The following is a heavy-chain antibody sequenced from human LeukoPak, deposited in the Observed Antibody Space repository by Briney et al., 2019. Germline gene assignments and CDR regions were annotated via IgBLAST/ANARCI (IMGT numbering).Heavy chain of an antibody. Sequence: GGSLRLSCAASGFTSSNYWMSWVRQAPRKGLEWVANIKQDGSEKYYVDSVKGRFTISRDNAKNSLYLQMNSLRAEDTAVYYCARDRGSSGWYEFDYWGQGTVVTVSS. CDR1: GFTSSNYW. CDR3: ARDRGSSGWYEFDY. D-gene: IGHD6-19*01. CDR2: IKQDGSEK. V-gene: IGHV3-7*01. J-gene: IGHJ4*02.